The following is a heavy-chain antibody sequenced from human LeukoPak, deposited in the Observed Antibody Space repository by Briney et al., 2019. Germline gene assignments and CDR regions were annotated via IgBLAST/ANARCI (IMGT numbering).Heavy chain of an antibody. D-gene: IGHD1-20*01. CDR1: GYTFTSYG. CDR3: ARASTHRYNWKSGQLNDAFDI. J-gene: IGHJ3*02. V-gene: IGHV1-18*01. Sequence: GASVKVSCKASGYTFTSYGISWVRQAPGQGLEWMGRISPYNGNTRYAQKLQGRVTMTTGTSTSTAYMELRSLRSDDTAVYYCARASTHRYNWKSGQLNDAFDIWGQGTMVTVSS. CDR2: ISPYNGNT.